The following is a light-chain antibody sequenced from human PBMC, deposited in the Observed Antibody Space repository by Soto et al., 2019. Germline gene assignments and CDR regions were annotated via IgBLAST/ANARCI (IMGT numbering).Light chain of an antibody. CDR3: QQYGSSPRT. CDR2: EAL. CDR1: RSISTY. Sequence: ETVLTQSPATLSLSPGERATLSCRASRSISTYLAWYQQKPGQAPRLLIYEALNRATGIPARFSGSGSGTDFTLTISRLESEDFAVYYCQQYGSSPRTFGQGTKVDIK. V-gene: IGKV3-20*01. J-gene: IGKJ1*01.